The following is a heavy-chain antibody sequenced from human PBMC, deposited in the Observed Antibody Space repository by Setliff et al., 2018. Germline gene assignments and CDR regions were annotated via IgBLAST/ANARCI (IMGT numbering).Heavy chain of an antibody. Sequence: PSETLSLTCTVSGGSISSYYWSWIRQPPGKGLEWIGYIYTSGSTNYNPSLKSRVTISLDTSKNQFSLKLTSVTAADTAVYDCARGYCSSPSCFFAGWFDPWGQGTLVTVSS. CDR3: ARGYCSSPSCFFAGWFDP. D-gene: IGHD2-2*01. CDR2: IYTSGST. CDR1: GGSISSYY. V-gene: IGHV4-4*08. J-gene: IGHJ5*02.